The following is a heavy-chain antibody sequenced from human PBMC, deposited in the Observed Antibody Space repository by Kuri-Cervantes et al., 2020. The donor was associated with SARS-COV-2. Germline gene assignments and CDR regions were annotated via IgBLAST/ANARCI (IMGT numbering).Heavy chain of an antibody. D-gene: IGHD6-6*01. CDR1: GFTFSNFA. Sequence: GESLKISCAASGFTFSNFAMTWVRQAPGKGLEWVSAISGNAGSTYYADSVKGRFTISRDNSKNTLYLQMKSLRAEDTAIYYCAKDLAPSLNWGQGTLVTVSS. CDR3: AKDLAPSLN. J-gene: IGHJ4*02. V-gene: IGHV3-23*01. CDR2: ISGNAGST.